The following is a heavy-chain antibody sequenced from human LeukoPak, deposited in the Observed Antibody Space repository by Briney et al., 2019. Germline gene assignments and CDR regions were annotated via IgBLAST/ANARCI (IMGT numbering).Heavy chain of an antibody. CDR2: ISAYNGNT. D-gene: IGHD3-10*01. CDR3: AREARDYYGSVYYYYGMDV. CDR1: GYTSTSYG. J-gene: IGHJ6*02. Sequence: ASVKVSCKASGYTSTSYGISWVRQAPGQGLEWMGWISAYNGNTNYAQKLQGRVTMTTDTSTSTAYMELRSLRSDDTAVYYCAREARDYYGSVYYYYGMDVWGQGTTVTVSS. V-gene: IGHV1-18*01.